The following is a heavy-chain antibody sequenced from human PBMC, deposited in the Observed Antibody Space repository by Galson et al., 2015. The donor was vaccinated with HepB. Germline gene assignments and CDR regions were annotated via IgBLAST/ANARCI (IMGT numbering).Heavy chain of an antibody. CDR1: GFTFSDYY. D-gene: IGHD3-10*01. CDR2: ISRSSSYT. J-gene: IGHJ5*02. Sequence: SLRLSCAASGFTFSDYYLIWIRPAPGKGLEWVSYISRSSSYTNYADSVKGRFTMSSDNAKNSLYLQMNSLRVEDTAMYYCARGGGLLWFGESLDPWGQGTLVTVSS. V-gene: IGHV3-11*06. CDR3: ARGGGLLWFGESLDP.